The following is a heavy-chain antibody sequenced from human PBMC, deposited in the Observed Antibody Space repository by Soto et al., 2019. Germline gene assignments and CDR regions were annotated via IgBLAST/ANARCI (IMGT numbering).Heavy chain of an antibody. J-gene: IGHJ4*02. D-gene: IGHD2-15*01. CDR3: AGEACSGASYYFLGF. CDR1: GFSFSSYS. CDR2: ISMSSSYM. V-gene: IGHV3-21*05. Sequence: PGGSLRLSCAVSGFSFSSYSMNWVRQAPGKGLEWVSYISMSSSYMDSIESVKGRFTISRDNAKNSLYLHMNSLRAEDTAIYYCAGEACSGASYYFLGFWGQGTMVTVYS.